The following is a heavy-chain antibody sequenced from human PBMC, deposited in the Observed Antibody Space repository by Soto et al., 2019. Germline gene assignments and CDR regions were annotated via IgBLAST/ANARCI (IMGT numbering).Heavy chain of an antibody. D-gene: IGHD3-3*01. J-gene: IGHJ4*02. V-gene: IGHV3-9*01. Sequence: GGSLRLSCAASGFTFDDYAMHWVRQAPGKGLEWVSGISWNSGSIGYADSVKGRFTISRDNAKNSLYLQMNSLRAEDTALYYCAKGDSITIFGVVIMTDWGQGTLVTVSS. CDR3: AKGDSITIFGVVIMTD. CDR2: ISWNSGSI. CDR1: GFTFDDYA.